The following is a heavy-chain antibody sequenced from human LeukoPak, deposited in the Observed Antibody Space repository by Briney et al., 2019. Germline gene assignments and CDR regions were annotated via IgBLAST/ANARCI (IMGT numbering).Heavy chain of an antibody. CDR3: ARGSRLFKGPNFDY. CDR2: ISSNGGST. CDR1: GFTLSSYA. Sequence: GGSLRLSCAASGFTLSSYAMHWVRQAPGKGLEYVSAISSNGGSTYYANSVKGRFTISRDNSKNTLYLQMGSLRAEDMAVYYCARGSRLFKGPNFDYWGQGTLVTVSS. J-gene: IGHJ4*02. V-gene: IGHV3-64*01. D-gene: IGHD3-22*01.